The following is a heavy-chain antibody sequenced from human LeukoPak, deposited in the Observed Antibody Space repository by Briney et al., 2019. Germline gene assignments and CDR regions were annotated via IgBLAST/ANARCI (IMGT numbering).Heavy chain of an antibody. CDR2: IYYTGKN. Sequence: PSETLSLTCAVSGGSINSHYWGWIRQPPGKGLQWIGDIYYTGKNNYNPSLKSRVTISLDTSKDHLSLNLTSVVAADTTIYYCVRRDTGWNYFDYWGQGILVIVSS. J-gene: IGHJ4*02. CDR1: GGSINSHY. V-gene: IGHV4-59*08. D-gene: IGHD6-19*01. CDR3: VRRDTGWNYFDY.